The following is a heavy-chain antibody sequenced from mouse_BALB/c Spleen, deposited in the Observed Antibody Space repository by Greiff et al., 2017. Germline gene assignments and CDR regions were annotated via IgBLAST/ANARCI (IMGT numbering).Heavy chain of an antibody. V-gene: IGHV1-4*02. CDR3: ARYLRYYAMDY. CDR2: INPSSGYT. D-gene: IGHD5-1*01. J-gene: IGHJ4*01. Sequence: VQLQQSAAELARPGASVKMSCKASGYTFTSYTTHWVKQRPGQGLEWIGYINPSSGYTEYNQKFKDKTTLTADKSSSTAYMQLSSLTSEDSAVYYCARYLRYYAMDYWGQGTSVTVSS. CDR1: GYTFTSYT.